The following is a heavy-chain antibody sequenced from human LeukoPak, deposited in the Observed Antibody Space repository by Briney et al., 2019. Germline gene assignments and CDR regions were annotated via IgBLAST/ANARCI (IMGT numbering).Heavy chain of an antibody. D-gene: IGHD1-26*01. J-gene: IGHJ4*02. CDR3: ARQGGSYIKYFDY. V-gene: IGHV4-39*01. CDR2: IYYSGST. Sequence: PGGSLRLSCAASEFTFSSYWMSWIRQPPGKGLEWIGSIYYSGSTYYNPSLKSRVTISEDTSKNQFSLKLSSVTAADTAVYYCARQGGSYIKYFDYWGQGTLVTVSS. CDR1: EFTFSSYW.